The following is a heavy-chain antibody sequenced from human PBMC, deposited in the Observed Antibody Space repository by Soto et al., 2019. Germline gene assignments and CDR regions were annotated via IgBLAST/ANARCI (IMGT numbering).Heavy chain of an antibody. Sequence: QVQLQQWGAGLLKPSETLSLTCAVYGGSFTGYYWSWLRQPPGKGPEWMGKINHSGSTKYNPSLENRVTISVDTSKNQFSLKLNSVSAADTAVYYCARTGGMDLWSQGATVTVSS. CDR2: INHSGST. CDR1: GGSFTGYY. V-gene: IGHV4-34*01. CDR3: ARTGGMDL. J-gene: IGHJ6*02.